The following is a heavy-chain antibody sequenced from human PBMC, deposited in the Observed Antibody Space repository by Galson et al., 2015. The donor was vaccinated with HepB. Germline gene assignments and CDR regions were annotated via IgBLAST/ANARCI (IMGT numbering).Heavy chain of an antibody. V-gene: IGHV3-66*01. CDR3: AKDLAENWFDP. J-gene: IGHJ5*02. Sequence: SLRLSCAASGFTVSSNYMSWVRQAPGKGLEWVSVIYSGGSTYYADSVKGRFTISRDNSKNTLYLQMNSLRAEDTAVYYCAKDLAENWFDPWGQGTLVTVSS. D-gene: IGHD3-16*01. CDR2: IYSGGST. CDR1: GFTVSSNY.